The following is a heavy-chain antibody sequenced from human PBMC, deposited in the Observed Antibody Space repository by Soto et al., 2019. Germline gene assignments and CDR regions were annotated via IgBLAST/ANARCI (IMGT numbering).Heavy chain of an antibody. CDR1: RFTFYSYE. D-gene: IGHD3-10*01. CDR3: ARVPYYYGSGSYYNPDY. V-gene: IGHV3-48*03. Sequence: SRAAWRFTFYSYEIVWFRKTTGQGLDGVSYIIDSGGTRHYADSVKGRFTISRDNAKNSLYLQMDNLRGEDTAVYYCARVPYYYGSGSYYNPDYWGQGTLVTVSS. J-gene: IGHJ4*02. CDR2: IIDSGGTR.